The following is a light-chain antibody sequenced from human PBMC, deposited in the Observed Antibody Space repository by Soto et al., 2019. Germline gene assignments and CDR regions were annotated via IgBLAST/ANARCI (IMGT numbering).Light chain of an antibody. V-gene: IGKV1-9*01. J-gene: IGKJ3*01. CDR2: AAS. CDR1: QGISSY. Sequence: DIQLTQSPSFLSASVGDRVTITRRASQGISSYLAWYQQKPGKAPKLLIYAASTLQSGVPSRFSGSGSGTEFTLTISSLQPEDFATYYCQQLNSYPLITFGPGTKVDIK. CDR3: QQLNSYPLIT.